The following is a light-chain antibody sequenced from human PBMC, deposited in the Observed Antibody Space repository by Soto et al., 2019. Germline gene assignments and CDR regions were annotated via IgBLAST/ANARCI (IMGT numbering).Light chain of an antibody. J-gene: IGLJ2*01. CDR1: NIGSKG. Sequence: SYELTQPPSVSVAPGQTPTISCGGNNIGSKGVHWYQQKPGQAPVLVVYEDSDRPSGIPERFSGSNSGNTATLTISRVEAGDEADYYCQVWDKSSDQPVFGGGTQLT. CDR3: QVWDKSSDQPV. CDR2: EDS. V-gene: IGLV3-21*02.